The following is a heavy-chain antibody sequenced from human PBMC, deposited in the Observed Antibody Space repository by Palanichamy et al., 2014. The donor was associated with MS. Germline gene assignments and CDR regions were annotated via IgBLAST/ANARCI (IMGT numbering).Heavy chain of an antibody. CDR1: EYTFTGYY. V-gene: IGHV1-2*02. CDR2: INPNSGGT. CDR3: ARDCSGSYCLDY. Sequence: QVQLVQSGAEVKKPGASVKVSCQASEYTFTGYYMHWVRQAPGQGPEWMGWINPNSGGTNYAQKFQGRVTMTRDTSISTAYMEVSNLRSDDTAVYYCARDCSGSYCLDYWGQGTLVTVSS. J-gene: IGHJ4*02. D-gene: IGHD1-26*01.